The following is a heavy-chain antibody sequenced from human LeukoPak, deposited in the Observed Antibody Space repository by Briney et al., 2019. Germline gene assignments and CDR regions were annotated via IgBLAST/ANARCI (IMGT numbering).Heavy chain of an antibody. CDR2: VSADGRTQ. CDR1: GFTFRTYS. V-gene: IGHV3-30*03. D-gene: IGHD5-24*01. Sequence: GGSLRLSCAASGFTFRTYSIHWVRQAPGKGLEWVTVVSADGRTQLYSDSVKGRFTISRDNSPNTLHLQMSSLRTEDTAVYYCAREFGHNRWYFDYWGQGALVTVSS. J-gene: IGHJ4*02. CDR3: AREFGHNRWYFDY.